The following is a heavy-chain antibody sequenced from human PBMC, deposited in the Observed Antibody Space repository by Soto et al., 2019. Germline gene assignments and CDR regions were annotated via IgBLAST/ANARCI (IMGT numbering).Heavy chain of an antibody. CDR2: IYYSGST. D-gene: IGHD2-21*01. V-gene: IGHV4-31*03. Sequence: SETLSLTCTVSGGSISSGGYYWSWIRQHPGKGLEWIGYIYYSGSTYYNPSLKSRVTISVDTSKNQFSLKLSSVTAADTAVYYCARVAFLQGRVFDYWGQGTLVTVSS. J-gene: IGHJ4*02. CDR3: ARVAFLQGRVFDY. CDR1: GGSISSGGYY.